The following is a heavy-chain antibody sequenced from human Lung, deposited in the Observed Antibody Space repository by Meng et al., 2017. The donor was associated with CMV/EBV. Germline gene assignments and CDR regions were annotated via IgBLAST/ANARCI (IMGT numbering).Heavy chain of an antibody. CDR3: LRRSGGSV. D-gene: IGHD3-10*01. CDR2: IPHRGSS. CDR1: GDSITNHNW. J-gene: IGHJ1*01. Sequence: QSQLAESGPALSKPAESQALTCAVSGDSITNHNWWAWVRQPPGKGLEWIGEIPHRGSSAYNPSLKSRVSMSIDKSKNQFSLKLTSVTAADTAVYHCLRRSGGSVWGQGTLVTVSS. V-gene: IGHV4-4*02.